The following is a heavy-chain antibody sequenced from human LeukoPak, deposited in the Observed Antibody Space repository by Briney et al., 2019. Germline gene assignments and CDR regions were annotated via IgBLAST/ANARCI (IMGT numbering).Heavy chain of an antibody. V-gene: IGHV4-34*01. Sequence: SETLSLTCAVYGGSFSGYYWSWIRQPPGKGLEWIGEINHSGSTNYNPSLKSRVTISVDTSKTQISLKLSSVTAADTAVYYCAISSGWSYYYGLDVWGQGTTVTVSS. CDR3: AISSGWSYYYGLDV. D-gene: IGHD6-19*01. CDR1: GGSFSGYY. J-gene: IGHJ6*02. CDR2: INHSGST.